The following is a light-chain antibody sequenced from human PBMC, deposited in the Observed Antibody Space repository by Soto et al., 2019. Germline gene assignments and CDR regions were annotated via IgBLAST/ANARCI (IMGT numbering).Light chain of an antibody. Sequence: EIVLTQSPATLSLSPGERATLSSRASQSVSSYLAWYQQKPGQAPRLLIYDASNRATGIPDRFSGSGSGTDFTLTISSLEPEDFAVYYCQQRSNWPPLTFGGGTKVEIK. CDR1: QSVSSY. J-gene: IGKJ4*01. CDR2: DAS. V-gene: IGKV3-11*01. CDR3: QQRSNWPPLT.